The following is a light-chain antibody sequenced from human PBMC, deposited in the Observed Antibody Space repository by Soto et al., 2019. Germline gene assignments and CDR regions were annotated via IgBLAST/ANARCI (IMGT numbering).Light chain of an antibody. V-gene: IGKV3-20*01. CDR3: QQYRSSPIT. CDR2: GAS. J-gene: IGKJ5*01. Sequence: EIVLTQSPGTLSLFPGERATLSCKTSQSVSKSYLAWFQQKPGQAPRLLIYGASSRASGVSDRLSGSGSGTDFTLTISRLEPEDFAVYYCQQYRSSPITFGQGTRLEIK. CDR1: QSVSKSY.